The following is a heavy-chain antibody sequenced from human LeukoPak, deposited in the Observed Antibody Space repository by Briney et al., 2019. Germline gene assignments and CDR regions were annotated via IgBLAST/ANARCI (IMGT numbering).Heavy chain of an antibody. D-gene: IGHD3-22*01. V-gene: IGHV1-3*01. CDR2: INAGNGNT. CDR3: ARDLGVVVIPTGEYYFDY. J-gene: IGHJ4*02. CDR1: GYTFTTYA. Sequence: ASVKVSCKASGYTFTTYAMHWVRQAPGQRLEWMGWINAGNGNTKYSRKFQGRVTFTRDTSASTAYVELSSLRSEDTAVYYCARDLGVVVIPTGEYYFDYWGQGTLVSVSS.